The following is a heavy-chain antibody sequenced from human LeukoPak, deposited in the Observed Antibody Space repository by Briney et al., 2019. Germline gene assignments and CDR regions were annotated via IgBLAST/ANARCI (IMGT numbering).Heavy chain of an antibody. CDR2: IYSSGST. Sequence: PSETLSLTCTVSGGSISSYYWRWIRQPPGKGLEWIGYIYSSGSTNYNPSLKSRVTILRDTSKNQFSLKLTSVTAADTAVYYCARGSDILTYWGQGTLVTVST. D-gene: IGHD3-9*01. CDR3: ARGSDILTY. CDR1: GGSISSYY. V-gene: IGHV4-59*01. J-gene: IGHJ4*02.